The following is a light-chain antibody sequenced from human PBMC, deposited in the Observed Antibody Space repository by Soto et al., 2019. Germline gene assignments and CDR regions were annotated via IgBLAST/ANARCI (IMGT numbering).Light chain of an antibody. CDR1: QSVSSSY. CDR3: QQYGSSSWT. Sequence: DIVLTQSPGTLSLSPGERATLSCRASQSVSSSYLAWYQQKPGQAPRLLIYSASSRATGIPYRFSGSGSGTDFTLTISRLEPEDFAVYYCQQYGSSSWTFGQGTKVDIK. J-gene: IGKJ1*01. V-gene: IGKV3-20*01. CDR2: SAS.